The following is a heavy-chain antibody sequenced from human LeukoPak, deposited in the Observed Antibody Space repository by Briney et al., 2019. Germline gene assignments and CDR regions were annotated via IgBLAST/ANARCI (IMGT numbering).Heavy chain of an antibody. J-gene: IGHJ4*02. CDR3: ARHFGVATLDY. V-gene: IGHV3-11*01. Sequence: GGSLRLSCAASGFTFSDHYMSWIRQAPGKGLEWVSYISRGGSTIYYADSVKGRFTISRDNAKKSLYLQMNSLRAEDTAVYYCARHFGVATLDYGGQGTLVTVP. D-gene: IGHD3-3*01. CDR1: GFTFSDHY. CDR2: ISRGGSTI.